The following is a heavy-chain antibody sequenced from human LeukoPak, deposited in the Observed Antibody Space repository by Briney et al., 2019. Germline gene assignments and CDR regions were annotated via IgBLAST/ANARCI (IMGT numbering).Heavy chain of an antibody. Sequence: VGSQRLSCAASGFTFSSYSMNWVRQAPGKGLEWVSSISSSSSYIYYADSVKGRFTISRDNAKNSLYLQMNSLRAEDTAVYYCARDYYGSGSCDYWGQGTLVTVSS. CDR1: GFTFSSYS. J-gene: IGHJ4*02. V-gene: IGHV3-21*01. CDR3: ARDYYGSGSCDY. CDR2: ISSSSSYI. D-gene: IGHD3-10*01.